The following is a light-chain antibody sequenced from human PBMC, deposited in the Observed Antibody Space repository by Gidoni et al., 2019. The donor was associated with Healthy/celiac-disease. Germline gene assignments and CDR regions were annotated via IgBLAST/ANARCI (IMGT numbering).Light chain of an antibody. J-gene: IGLJ2*01. V-gene: IGLV1-44*01. Sequence: QSVLTQPPSASGTPGQRVTISCSGSSSNIGSNTVNWYQQFPGTAHKLLIYSNNQRPSGVPDRFSGSKSGTSASLAISGLQSEDEADYYCAAWDDSLNGHVVFGGGTKLTVL. CDR2: SNN. CDR1: SSNIGSNT. CDR3: AAWDDSLNGHVV.